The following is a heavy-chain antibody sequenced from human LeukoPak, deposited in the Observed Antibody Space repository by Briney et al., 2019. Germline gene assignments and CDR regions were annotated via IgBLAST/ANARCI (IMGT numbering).Heavy chain of an antibody. J-gene: IGHJ4*02. CDR1: GYIYSSYA. V-gene: IGHV3-23*01. CDR2: LSGSGGST. D-gene: IGHD5-18*01. CDR3: AKETGVQLWLRGYFDY. Sequence: PGGSLSLSCAASGYIYSSYAMSWVRQATGKWLEWVSALSGSGGSTYYADSVKGRFTISRDNSKNTLYLQMNSLRAEDTAVYYCAKETGVQLWLRGYFDYWGQGTLVTVSS.